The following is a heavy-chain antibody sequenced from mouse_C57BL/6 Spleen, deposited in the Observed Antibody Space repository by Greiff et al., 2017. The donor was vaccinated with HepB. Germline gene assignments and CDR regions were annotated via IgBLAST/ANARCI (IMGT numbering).Heavy chain of an antibody. CDR1: GYTFTSYW. V-gene: IGHV1-5*01. CDR3: TGSNYVNYYSMDY. D-gene: IGHD2-5*01. CDR2: IYPGNSDT. Sequence: VQLQQSGPVLARPGASVKMSCKTSGYTFTSYWMHWVKQRPGQGLEWIGAIYPGNSDTSYNQKFKGKAKLTAVSSASTAYMELSSLTNEDYAVYYCTGSNYVNYYSMDYWGPGTTLTVSS. J-gene: IGHJ2*01.